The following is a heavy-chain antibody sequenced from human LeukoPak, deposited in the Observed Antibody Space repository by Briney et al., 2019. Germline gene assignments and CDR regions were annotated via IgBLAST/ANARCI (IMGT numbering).Heavy chain of an antibody. D-gene: IGHD1-1*01. CDR2: ISGSGGST. CDR3: AKDQTGTNGAYFDY. CDR1: GFTFSSYA. J-gene: IGHJ4*02. Sequence: GGSLRLSCAASGFTFSSYAMSWVRQAPGKGLEWVSAISGSGGSTYYADSMKGRFTISRDNSKNTLYLQMNSLRAEDTAVYYCAKDQTGTNGAYFDYWGQGTLVTVSS. V-gene: IGHV3-23*01.